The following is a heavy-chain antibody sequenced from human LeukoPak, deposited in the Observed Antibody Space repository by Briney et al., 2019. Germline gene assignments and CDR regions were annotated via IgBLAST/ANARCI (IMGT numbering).Heavy chain of an antibody. CDR1: GYTFTSYG. CDR3: ASQQWLDSTFDY. D-gene: IGHD6-19*01. Sequence: ASVKVSCKASGYTFTSYGISWVRQAPGQGLEWMGWISGYNGNTNYTQKLQGRVTMTTDTSTSTAYMELRSLRSDETAVYYCASQQWLDSTFDYWGQGTLVTVSS. CDR2: ISGYNGNT. V-gene: IGHV1-18*01. J-gene: IGHJ4*02.